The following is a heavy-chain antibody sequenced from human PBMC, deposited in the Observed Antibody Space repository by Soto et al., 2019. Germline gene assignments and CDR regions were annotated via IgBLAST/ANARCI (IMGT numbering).Heavy chain of an antibody. CDR1: GGSISSGGYY. CDR2: IYYSGST. CDR3: ARLYCSSTSCSFDY. D-gene: IGHD2-2*01. V-gene: IGHV4-31*03. J-gene: IGHJ4*02. Sequence: SETLSLTCTVSGGSISSGGYYWSWIRQHPGKGLEWIGYIYYSGSTYYNPSLKSRVTISVDTSKNQFSLKLSSVTAADTAVYYCARLYCSSTSCSFDYWGRGTLVTVSS.